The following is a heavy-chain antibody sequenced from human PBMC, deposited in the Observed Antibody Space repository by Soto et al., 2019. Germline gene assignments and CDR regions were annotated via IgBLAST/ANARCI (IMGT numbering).Heavy chain of an antibody. Sequence: PSVSLSLTCTVSAGSISSRRYYWGWIRQPPGKGLEWIGGIYYIGSTYYNPSLKSRVTISVDTSKNQFSLKLSSVTAADTAVYSCARRSAYYDSSGYPIRWFDPWGQGTMVTVSS. D-gene: IGHD3-22*01. CDR2: IYYIGST. CDR3: ARRSAYYDSSGYPIRWFDP. V-gene: IGHV4-39*01. CDR1: AGSISSRRYY. J-gene: IGHJ5*02.